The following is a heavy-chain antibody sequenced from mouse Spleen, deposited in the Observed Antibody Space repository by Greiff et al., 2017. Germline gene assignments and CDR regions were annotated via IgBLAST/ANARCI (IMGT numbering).Heavy chain of an antibody. CDR3: ARSRLDY. J-gene: IGHJ2*01. CDR1: GYTFTDYY. Sequence: VQLVESGAELVRPGASVKLSCKASGYTFTDYYINWVKQRPGQGLEWIARIYPGSGNTYYNEKFKGKATLTAEKSSSTAYMQLSSLTSEDSAVYFCARSRLDYWGQGTTLTVSS. CDR2: IYPGSGNT. V-gene: IGHV1-76*01.